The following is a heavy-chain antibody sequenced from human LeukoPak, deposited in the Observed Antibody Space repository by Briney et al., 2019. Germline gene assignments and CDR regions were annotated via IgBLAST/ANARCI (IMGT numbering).Heavy chain of an antibody. J-gene: IGHJ4*02. V-gene: IGHV3-30*18. CDR2: ISYDGSTQ. CDR1: GFTFGSYG. CDR3: AKGRMMATIMISFDF. D-gene: IGHD5-24*01. Sequence: GGSLRLSCAASGFTFGSYGLHWVRQAPGKGLEWLAVISYDGSTQYYADSVKGRFTISRDNSNNTLSLQMNSLKAEDTAVYYCAKGRMMATIMISFDFWGRGTLVTVSS.